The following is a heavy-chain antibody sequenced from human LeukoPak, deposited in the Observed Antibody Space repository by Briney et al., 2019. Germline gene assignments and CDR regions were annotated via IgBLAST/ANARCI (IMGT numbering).Heavy chain of an antibody. CDR2: ISYDGSNK. V-gene: IGHV3-30-3*01. CDR1: GFTFSSYA. J-gene: IGHJ4*02. CDR3: AREGGSSREPYYFDY. D-gene: IGHD6-13*01. Sequence: GGSLRLSCAASGFTFSSYAMHWVRQAPGKGLEWVAVISYDGSNKYYADSVKGRFTISRDNSKNTLYLQMNSLRAEDTAVYYCAREGGSSREPYYFDYWGQGTLVTVSS.